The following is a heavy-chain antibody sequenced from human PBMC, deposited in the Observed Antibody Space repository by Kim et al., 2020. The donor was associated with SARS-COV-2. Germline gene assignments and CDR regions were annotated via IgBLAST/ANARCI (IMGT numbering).Heavy chain of an antibody. CDR2: VYYSGNS. D-gene: IGHD2-15*01. CDR1: GGSISSISYY. Sequence: SETLSLTCTVFGGSISSISYYWAWIRQPPGKGLEWIGNVYYSGNSYYNPSLKSRVTMSVDTSKNQFSLKVSSVTAADTAVYYCARDGCGGGSCSNWFDPWGQGTLVTVSS. CDR3: ARDGCGGGSCSNWFDP. V-gene: IGHV4-39*07. J-gene: IGHJ5*02.